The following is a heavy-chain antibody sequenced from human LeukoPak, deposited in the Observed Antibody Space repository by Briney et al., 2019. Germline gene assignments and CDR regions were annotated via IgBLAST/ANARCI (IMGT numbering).Heavy chain of an antibody. D-gene: IGHD3-9*01. CDR2: IYYSGST. V-gene: IGHV4-59*01. CDR1: GGSISSYY. CDR3: ARTDDHYDILTGYYGYYFDY. Sequence: SETLSLTCTVSGGSISSYYWSWIRQPPGKGLEWIGYIYYSGSTNYNPSHKSRVTISVDTSKNQFSLKLSSVTAADTAVYYCARTDDHYDILTGYYGYYFDYWGQGTLVTVSS. J-gene: IGHJ4*02.